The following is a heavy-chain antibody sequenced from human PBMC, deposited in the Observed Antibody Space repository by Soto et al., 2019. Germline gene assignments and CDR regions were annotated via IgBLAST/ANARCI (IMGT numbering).Heavy chain of an antibody. V-gene: IGHV3-23*01. D-gene: IGHD3-10*01. CDR2: ISGSGGTT. J-gene: IGHJ6*02. Sequence: GGSLRLSCAASGFTFSTYAMSWVRQAPGKGLEWVSGISGSGGTTYYADSVKGRFTISRDNSKNRQYLQMNSLRAEDTAVYYCAKVCGSGSYSALYYYYGMDVWGHGTTVTVSS. CDR1: GFTFSTYA. CDR3: AKVCGSGSYSALYYYYGMDV.